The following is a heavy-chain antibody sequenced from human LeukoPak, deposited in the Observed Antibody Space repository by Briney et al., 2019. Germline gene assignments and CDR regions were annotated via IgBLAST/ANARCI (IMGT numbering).Heavy chain of an antibody. CDR2: IYYTGRT. CDR3: ARRNVPGGGNWFDL. Sequence: SETLSLTCTVSGGSIFSYYWNWIRQPPGKGLEWIGAIYYTGRTDYNPSLKSRVTISIDTSKNDFSLRLTSVTAADTAVYYCARRNVPGGGNWFDLWGQGTLVSVSS. D-gene: IGHD3-10*01. V-gene: IGHV4-59*08. J-gene: IGHJ5*02. CDR1: GGSIFSYY.